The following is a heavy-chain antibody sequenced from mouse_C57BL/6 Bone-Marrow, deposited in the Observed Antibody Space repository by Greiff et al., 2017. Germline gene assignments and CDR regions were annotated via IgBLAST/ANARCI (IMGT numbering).Heavy chain of an antibody. V-gene: IGHV1-54*01. CDR1: GYAFTNYL. D-gene: IGHD2-1*01. Sequence: QVQLQQSGAELVRPGTSVKVSCKASGYAFTNYLIEWVKQRPGQGLEWIGVINPGSGGTNYNEKFKGKATLTADKSSSTAYMQLSSLTSEDSAVYFCAYYGNSAWFAYWGQGTLVTVSA. CDR3: AYYGNSAWFAY. J-gene: IGHJ3*01. CDR2: INPGSGGT.